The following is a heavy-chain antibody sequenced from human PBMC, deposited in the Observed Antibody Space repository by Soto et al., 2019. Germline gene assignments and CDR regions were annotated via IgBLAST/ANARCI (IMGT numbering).Heavy chain of an antibody. Sequence: GGSLRLSCAASGFTFSSYSMNWVRQAPGKGLEWVSSISSSSSYIYYADSVKGRFTISRDNAKNSLYLQMNSLRAEDTAVYYCARDFAASSYYYDSSGYYYYFDCWGQGTLVTVSS. CDR1: GFTFSSYS. CDR3: ARDFAASSYYYDSSGYYYYFDC. J-gene: IGHJ4*02. CDR2: ISSSSSYI. D-gene: IGHD3-22*01. V-gene: IGHV3-21*01.